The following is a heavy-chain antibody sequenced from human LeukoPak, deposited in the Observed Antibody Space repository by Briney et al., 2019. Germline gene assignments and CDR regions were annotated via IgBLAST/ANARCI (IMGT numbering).Heavy chain of an antibody. CDR2: MNPNSGNT. D-gene: IGHD3-10*01. V-gene: IGHV1-8*01. J-gene: IGHJ4*02. CDR1: GYTFTSCD. CDR3: ARGATMVRGVIPLY. Sequence: ASVKVSCKASGYTFTSCDINWVRQATGQGLEWMGWMNPNSGNTGYAQKFQGRATMTRNTSISTAYMELSSLRSEDTAVYYCARGATMVRGVIPLYWGQGTLVTVSS.